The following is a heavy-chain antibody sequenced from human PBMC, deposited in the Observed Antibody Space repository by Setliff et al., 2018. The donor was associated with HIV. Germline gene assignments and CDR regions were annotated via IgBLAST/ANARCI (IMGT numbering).Heavy chain of an antibody. Sequence: PGGSLRLSCAASGFTVSSYYMTWVRQAPGKGLEWVSVIYSGGSTYYADSVKGRFTISRDNSKNTLYLLMNGLRVEDTAVYYCAKDGISGGAYPPYYFDYWGHGTLVTVSS. V-gene: IGHV3-53*01. CDR1: GFTVSSYY. CDR2: IYSGGST. J-gene: IGHJ4*01. CDR3: AKDGISGGAYPPYYFDY. D-gene: IGHD2-15*01.